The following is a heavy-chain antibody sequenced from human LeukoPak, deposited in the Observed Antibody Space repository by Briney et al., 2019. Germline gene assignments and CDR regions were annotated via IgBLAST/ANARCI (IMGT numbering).Heavy chain of an antibody. CDR1: GGSFSGYY. CDR3: ARVRYFDWLFPRRNPYYFDY. Sequence: SETLSLTCAVYGGSFSGYYWSWIRQPPGKGLEWIGEINHSGSTNYNPSLKSRVTISVDTSKNQFSLKLSSVTAADTAVYYCARVRYFDWLFPRRNPYYFDYWGQGTLVTVSS. D-gene: IGHD3-9*01. J-gene: IGHJ4*02. CDR2: INHSGST. V-gene: IGHV4-34*01.